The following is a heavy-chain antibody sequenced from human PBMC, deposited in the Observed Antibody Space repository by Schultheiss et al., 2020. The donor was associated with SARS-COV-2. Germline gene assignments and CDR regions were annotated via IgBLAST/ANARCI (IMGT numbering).Heavy chain of an antibody. CDR1: GDSVSSNSAA. Sequence: LRLSCAISGDSVSSNSAAWNWIRQSPSRGLEWLGRTYFRSQWYDDYAVSVKSRITINPDTSKNQFSLHLNSVTPEDTAVYYCARDAGNSGYNYAFDYWGQGTLVTVSS. J-gene: IGHJ4*02. CDR2: TYFRSQWYD. D-gene: IGHD5-12*01. CDR3: ARDAGNSGYNYAFDY. V-gene: IGHV6-1*01.